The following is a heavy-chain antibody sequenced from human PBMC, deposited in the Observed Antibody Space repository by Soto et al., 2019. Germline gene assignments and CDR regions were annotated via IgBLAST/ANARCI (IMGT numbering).Heavy chain of an antibody. Sequence: SVKVSCKASGGTFSSYAISCVRQAPGQGLEWMGGIIPIFGTANYAQKFQGRVTITADESTSTAYMELSSLRSEDTAVYYCARAAPSEDIVVVPAAMRGWFDPWGQGTLVTVSS. J-gene: IGHJ5*02. CDR2: IIPIFGTA. CDR1: GGTFSSYA. V-gene: IGHV1-69*13. D-gene: IGHD2-2*01. CDR3: ARAAPSEDIVVVPAAMRGWFDP.